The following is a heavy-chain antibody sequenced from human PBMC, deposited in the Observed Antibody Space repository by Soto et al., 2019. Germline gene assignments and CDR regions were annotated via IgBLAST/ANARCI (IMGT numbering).Heavy chain of an antibody. D-gene: IGHD6-19*01. V-gene: IGHV4-59*01. CDR2: ISSHGNT. J-gene: IGHJ4*02. CDR1: GGSISNYD. CDR3: ARGAWSPGY. Sequence: SETLSLTCTVSGGSISNYDWSWIRQPPGQRLEWIGDISSHGNTNYNPSLKSRVSISVDTSKAQFSLRLSSVTAADTAVYFCARGAWSPGYWGQGTLVTVSS.